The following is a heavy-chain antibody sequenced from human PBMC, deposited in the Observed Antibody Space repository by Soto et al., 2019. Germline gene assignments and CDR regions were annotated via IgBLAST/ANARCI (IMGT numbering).Heavy chain of an antibody. CDR1: GGTFSSYA. J-gene: IGHJ4*02. V-gene: IGHV1-69*01. D-gene: IGHD3-22*01. CDR3: ARTPYYYDSSGYPLGNHYYFDY. Sequence: SVKVSCKASGGTFSSYAISWVRQAPVQGLEWMGGIIPIFGTANYSQKFQGRVTITADESTSTAYMELSSLRSEDTAVYYCARTPYYYDSSGYPLGNHYYFDYWGQGTLVTVSS. CDR2: IIPIFGTA.